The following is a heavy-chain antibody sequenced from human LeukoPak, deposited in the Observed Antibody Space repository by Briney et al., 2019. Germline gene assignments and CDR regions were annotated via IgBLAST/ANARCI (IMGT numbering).Heavy chain of an antibody. D-gene: IGHD6-25*01. Sequence: PGGSLRLSCAASGFTFRSYWMNWVRQAPGKGLEWVANIKQDGSEKYYVDSVKGRFIISRDNAKNSLSLQMNSLRAEDTAVYYCRTRSGPFDYWGQGTLVTVSS. CDR3: RTRSGPFDY. V-gene: IGHV3-7*02. CDR1: GFTFRSYW. CDR2: IKQDGSEK. J-gene: IGHJ4*02.